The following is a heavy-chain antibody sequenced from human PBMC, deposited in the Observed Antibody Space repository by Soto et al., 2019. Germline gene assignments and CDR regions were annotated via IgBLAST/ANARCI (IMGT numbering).Heavy chain of an antibody. J-gene: IGHJ5*02. Sequence: QVQLVQSGAEVKKPGASVKVSCKASGYTFTNYDIHWVRQATGQGLEWMGWMNPDSGNTGQSKQXXGXLPMTRDTSISTAYMELSSLRSEDTAVYYCARGRFRRTWFDPWGQGTLVTVSS. CDR1: GYTFTNYD. D-gene: IGHD3-16*01. CDR3: ARGRFRRTWFDP. V-gene: IGHV1-8*01. CDR2: MNPDSGNT.